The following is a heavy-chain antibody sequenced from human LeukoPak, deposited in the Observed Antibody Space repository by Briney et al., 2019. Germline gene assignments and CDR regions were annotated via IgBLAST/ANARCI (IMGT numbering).Heavy chain of an antibody. CDR3: AKGITGELRFDP. V-gene: IGHV3-9*01. CDR2: LTWDSNTI. D-gene: IGHD1-7*01. CDR1: GFTFDDYA. Sequence: GGSLRLSCAASGFTFDDYAMHWVRQAPGKGLEWVSGLTWDSNTIGYADSVKGRFTISRDNAKNSLYLQMNSLRAEDTALYYCAKGITGELRFDPWGQGTLVTVSS. J-gene: IGHJ5*02.